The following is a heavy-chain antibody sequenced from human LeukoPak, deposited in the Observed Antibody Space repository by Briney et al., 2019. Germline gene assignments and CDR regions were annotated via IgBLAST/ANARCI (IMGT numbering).Heavy chain of an antibody. D-gene: IGHD4-17*01. CDR1: GYTFTGYY. CDR3: ARDTVTTNYYYYMDV. J-gene: IGHJ6*03. Sequence: ASVKVSCKASGYTFTGYYMHWVRQAPGQGLEWMGWINPNSGGTNYAQKFQGRVTMTRDTSISTAYMELSRLRSDDTAVYYCARDTVTTNYYYYMDVWGKGNTVTVSS. V-gene: IGHV1-2*02. CDR2: INPNSGGT.